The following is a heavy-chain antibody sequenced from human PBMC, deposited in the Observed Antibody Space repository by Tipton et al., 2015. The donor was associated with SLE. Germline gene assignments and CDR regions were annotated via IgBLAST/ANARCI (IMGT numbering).Heavy chain of an antibody. V-gene: IGHV4-34*01. Sequence: TLSLTCAVYGGSFSGYYWSWIRQSPGKGLEWIGEINHSGSTNYNPSLKSRVTISVDTSKNQFSLKLSSVTAADTAVYYCASQFSGYSSPWFDPWGQGTLVTGSS. J-gene: IGHJ5*02. CDR2: INHSGST. D-gene: IGHD6-13*01. CDR1: GGSFSGYY. CDR3: ASQFSGYSSPWFDP.